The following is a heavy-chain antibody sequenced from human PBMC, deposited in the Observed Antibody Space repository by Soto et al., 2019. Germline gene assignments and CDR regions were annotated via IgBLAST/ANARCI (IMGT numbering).Heavy chain of an antibody. CDR3: ARVGPSFGVVENYHLDY. V-gene: IGHV4-31*03. CDR1: GGSISSGGYY. Sequence: QVQLQESGPGLVKPSQTLSLTCTVSGGSISSGGYYWGWIRQHPGKGLEWIGYIYYSGSTYYNASLKSRLAISVDTSKNQISLKLSSVTAADTAVYYCARVGPSFGVVENYHLDYWGQGTLVTISS. CDR2: IYYSGST. J-gene: IGHJ4*02. D-gene: IGHD3-3*01.